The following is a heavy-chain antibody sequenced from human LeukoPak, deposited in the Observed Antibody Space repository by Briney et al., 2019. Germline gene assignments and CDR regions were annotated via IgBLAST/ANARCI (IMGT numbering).Heavy chain of an antibody. D-gene: IGHD2-15*01. CDR2: ISSSSSTI. CDR3: ARGYCSSGSCPFDY. Sequence: GWSLRVSCAASGFTFSSYSMNWVRQAPGKGLEWLSYISSSSSTIYYANSVQGRFTISRDNGKNSLYLQMNSLRAEDTAVYYCARGYCSSGSCPFDYWGQGTLATVSS. CDR1: GFTFSSYS. J-gene: IGHJ4*02. V-gene: IGHV3-48*01.